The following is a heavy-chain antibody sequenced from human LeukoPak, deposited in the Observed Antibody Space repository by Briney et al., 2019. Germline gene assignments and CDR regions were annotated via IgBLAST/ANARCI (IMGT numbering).Heavy chain of an antibody. D-gene: IGHD1-26*01. J-gene: IGHJ4*02. CDR2: IYHSGST. CDR1: GYSISSGYY. CDR3: ARGVVGATVDY. Sequence: SETLSLTCTVSGYSISSGYYWGWIRQPPGKGLEWIGSIYHSGSTYYNPSFKSRVTISVDTSKNQFSLKLSSVTAADTAVYYCARGVVGATVDYWGQGTLVTVSS. V-gene: IGHV4-38-2*02.